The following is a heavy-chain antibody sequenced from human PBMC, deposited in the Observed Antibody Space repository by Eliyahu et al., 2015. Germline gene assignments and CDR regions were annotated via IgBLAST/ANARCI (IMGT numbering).Heavy chain of an antibody. V-gene: IGHV3-48*03. CDR1: GFTFSSYE. CDR3: ARDSTALNAFDI. CDR2: ISSSGSTI. D-gene: IGHD2-21*02. Sequence: EVQLVESGGGLVQPGGSLRLSCXAXGFTFSSYEMNWVRQAPGKGLEWVSYISSSGSTIYYADSVKGRFTISRDNAKNSLYLQMNSLRAEDTAVYYCARDSTALNAFDIWGQGTMVTVSS. J-gene: IGHJ3*02.